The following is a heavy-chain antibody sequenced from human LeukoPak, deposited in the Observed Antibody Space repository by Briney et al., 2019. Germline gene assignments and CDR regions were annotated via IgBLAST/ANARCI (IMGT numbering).Heavy chain of an antibody. CDR2: ISYDGSNK. D-gene: IGHD3-22*01. CDR3: ARDSGSDSGSGYYFDY. J-gene: IGHJ4*02. Sequence: GGSLRLSCAASGFTFSSYAMHWVHQAPGKGLEWVAVISYDGSNKYYADSVKGRFTISRDNSKNTLYLQMNSLRAEDTAVYYCARDSGSDSGSGYYFDYWGQGTLVTVSS. CDR1: GFTFSSYA. V-gene: IGHV3-30*01.